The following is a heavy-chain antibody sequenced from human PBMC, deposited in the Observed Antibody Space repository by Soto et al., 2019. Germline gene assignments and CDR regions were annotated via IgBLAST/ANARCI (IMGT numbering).Heavy chain of an antibody. Sequence: EVQLVESGGGLVKPGGSVRLSCEASGFTFTSDSMTWVRQAPGKGLEWVSSISSHGRDIFYADSVKGRFTISRDNAKDSLALQMNRLTGEDLGGYYCARGAALAGKLDLWGQGTLVTVSS. CDR1: GFTFTSDS. J-gene: IGHJ4*02. D-gene: IGHD6-19*01. CDR3: ARGAALAGKLDL. CDR2: ISSHGRDI. V-gene: IGHV3-21*06.